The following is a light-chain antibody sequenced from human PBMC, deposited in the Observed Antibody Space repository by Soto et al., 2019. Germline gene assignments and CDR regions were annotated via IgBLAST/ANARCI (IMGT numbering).Light chain of an antibody. V-gene: IGKV1-39*01. CDR3: QQSYSTPPMT. Sequence: DIQMTQSPSSLSAYVGDRVTITCRASQTVSRYFNWYQQKPGKAPQLLIYAASTLQSGVPSRFSGSGSGTDFTLTISSLQPEDSATYYCQQSYSTPPMTFGQGTRLDIK. CDR2: AAS. CDR1: QTVSRY. J-gene: IGKJ5*01.